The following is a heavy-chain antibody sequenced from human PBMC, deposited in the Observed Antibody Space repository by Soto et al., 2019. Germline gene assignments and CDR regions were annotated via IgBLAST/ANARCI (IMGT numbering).Heavy chain of an antibody. CDR2: ISAYNGNT. CDR1: GYTFTSYG. CDR3: ARSIAVAGPTGHFDY. J-gene: IGHJ4*02. D-gene: IGHD6-19*01. V-gene: IGHV1-18*01. Sequence: ASVKVSCKASGYTFTSYGISWVRQAPGQGLEWTGWISAYNGNTNYAQKLQGRVTMTTDTSTSTAYMELRSLRSDDTAVYYCARSIAVAGPTGHFDYWGQGTLVTVSS.